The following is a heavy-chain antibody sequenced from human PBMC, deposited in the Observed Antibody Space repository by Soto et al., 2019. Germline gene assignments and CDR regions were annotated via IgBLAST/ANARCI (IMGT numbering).Heavy chain of an antibody. J-gene: IGHJ5*02. CDR2: ISGSGGST. Sequence: EVQLLESGGGLVQPGGSLRLSCAASGFTFSSYAMNWVRQAPGKGLEWVSAISGSGGSTYYADSVKGRFTISRDNSKNTLYLQINSLRAEDTAVYYCAKGSYYDRRWFDPWGQGTLVTVSS. CDR3: AKGSYYDRRWFDP. V-gene: IGHV3-23*01. D-gene: IGHD3-22*01. CDR1: GFTFSSYA.